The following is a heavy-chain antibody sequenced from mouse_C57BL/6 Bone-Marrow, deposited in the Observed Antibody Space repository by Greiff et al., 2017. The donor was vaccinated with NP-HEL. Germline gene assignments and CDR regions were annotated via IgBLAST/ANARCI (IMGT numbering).Heavy chain of an antibody. CDR3: ARDRGDMYYGSSYAWFAY. V-gene: IGHV5-4*01. Sequence: EVQRVESGGGLVKPGGSLKLSCAASGFTFSSYAMSWVRQTPEKRLEWVATISDGGSYTYYPDNVKGRFTISRDNAKNNLYLQMSHLKTEDTAMYYCARDRGDMYYGSSYAWFAYWGQGTLVTVSA. D-gene: IGHD1-1*01. CDR1: GFTFSSYA. J-gene: IGHJ3*01. CDR2: ISDGGSYT.